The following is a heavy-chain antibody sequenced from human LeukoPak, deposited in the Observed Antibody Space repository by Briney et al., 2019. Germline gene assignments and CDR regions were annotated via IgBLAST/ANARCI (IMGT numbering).Heavy chain of an antibody. D-gene: IGHD3-22*01. Sequence: ASVKVSCKVSGYTLTELSMHWVRQAPGKGLEWMGGFDPEDGETIYAQKFQGRVTITADKSTSTAYMELSSLRSEDTAVYYCAGSITMIVPAFDYWGQGTLVTVSS. CDR1: GYTLTELS. V-gene: IGHV1-24*01. J-gene: IGHJ4*02. CDR2: FDPEDGET. CDR3: AGSITMIVPAFDY.